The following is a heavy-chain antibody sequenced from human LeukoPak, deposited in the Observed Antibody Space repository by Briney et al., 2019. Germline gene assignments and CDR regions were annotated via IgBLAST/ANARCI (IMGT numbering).Heavy chain of an antibody. D-gene: IGHD6-19*01. CDR3: AKERSGGWPFNS. J-gene: IGHJ4*02. CDR2: INTDGSST. CDR1: GFTFSNYW. Sequence: GGSLRLSCAASGFTFSNYWMHWVRQAPGKGLVWVSRINTDGSSTDYADSVKGRFTISRDNFKNTLYLQMNSLRAEDTALYYCAKERSGGWPFNSWGQGTLVIVSS. V-gene: IGHV3-74*01.